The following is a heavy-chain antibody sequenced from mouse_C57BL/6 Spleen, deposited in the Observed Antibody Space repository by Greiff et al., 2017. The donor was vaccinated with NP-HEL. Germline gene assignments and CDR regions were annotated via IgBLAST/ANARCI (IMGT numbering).Heavy chain of an antibody. D-gene: IGHD2-4*01. J-gene: IGHJ4*01. Sequence: EVQLQQSGPELVKPGASVKISCKASGYTFTDYYMNWVKQSHGKSLEWIGDINPNNGGTSYNQKFKGKATLTVDKSSSTAYMELRSLTSEDSAVYYCARSGGAYDYDGYYYAMDYWGQGTSVTVSS. CDR2: INPNNGGT. CDR3: ARSGGAYDYDGYYYAMDY. V-gene: IGHV1-26*01. CDR1: GYTFTDYY.